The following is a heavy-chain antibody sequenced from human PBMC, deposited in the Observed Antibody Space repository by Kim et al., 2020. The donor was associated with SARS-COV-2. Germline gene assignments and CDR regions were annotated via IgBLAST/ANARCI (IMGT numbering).Heavy chain of an antibody. CDR1: GGIFRTSA. D-gene: IGHD3-10*01. Sequence: SVKVSCKASGGIFRTSAISWVRQAPGQGLEWMGGIIAIFGTTNYAQRFQGRVTITADESTSTAYLELSNLRSEDTALYYCARHPRYYISGGDNYFDYWGQGTLVTVSS. V-gene: IGHV1-69*13. J-gene: IGHJ4*02. CDR2: IIAIFGTT. CDR3: ARHPRYYISGGDNYFDY.